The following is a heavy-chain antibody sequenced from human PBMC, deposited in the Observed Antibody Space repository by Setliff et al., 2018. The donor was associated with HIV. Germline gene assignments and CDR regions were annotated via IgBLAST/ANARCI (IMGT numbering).Heavy chain of an antibody. J-gene: IGHJ6*03. CDR3: ARTREIHYYCYMDV. CDR2: SIPIFHSA. Sequence: SVKVSCKASGDTFNRFAFNWVRQAPGQGLEWLGGSIPIFHSANYAPRVQGRVTITAYESTNTTHTELSSLRSDDTAVYFCARTREIHYYCYMDVWGGGTTVTVSS. CDR1: GDTFNRFA. V-gene: IGHV1-69*13.